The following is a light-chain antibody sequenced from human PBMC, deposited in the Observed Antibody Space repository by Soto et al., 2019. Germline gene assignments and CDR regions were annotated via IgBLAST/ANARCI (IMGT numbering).Light chain of an antibody. Sequence: QPVLTKPPPVSGAPGQRVTISCNGSSSNIGASADVPWYQQLPGTAPKLLIDGNSKRPSGVPDRFSGSTSGTPASLAITVVQAECEADYYCQSSASSLSGWVFGGGTELTVL. CDR2: GNS. CDR1: SSNIGASAD. J-gene: IGLJ3*02. CDR3: QSSASSLSGWV. V-gene: IGLV1-40*01.